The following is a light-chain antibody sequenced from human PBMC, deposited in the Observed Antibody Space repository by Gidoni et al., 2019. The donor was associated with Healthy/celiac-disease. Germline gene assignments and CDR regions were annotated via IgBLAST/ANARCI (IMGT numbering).Light chain of an antibody. CDR2: DVS. Sequence: SALTQPASVSGSPGQSNTIPCTGTSRDVGGYNYVSWYQQHPGKAPKLMIYDVSSRTSGVSKRFSGSKSGNTASLTISGLQAEDESDYYCSSYTSSSSNVVFGGGTKLTVL. CDR1: SRDVGGYNY. J-gene: IGLJ2*01. CDR3: SSYTSSSSNVV. V-gene: IGLV2-14*01.